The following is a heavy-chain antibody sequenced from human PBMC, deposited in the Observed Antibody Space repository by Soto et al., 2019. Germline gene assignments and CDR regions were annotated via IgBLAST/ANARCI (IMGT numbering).Heavy chain of an antibody. CDR3: AMGYCSGGSCYSGY. D-gene: IGHD2-15*01. Sequence: SVKVSCKASGGTFSSYTISWVRQAPGQGLEWMGRIIPILGIANYAQKFQGRVTITADKSTSTAYMELSSLRSEDTAVYYCAMGYCSGGSCYSGYWGQRTLVTVSS. CDR1: GGTFSSYT. V-gene: IGHV1-69*02. J-gene: IGHJ4*02. CDR2: IIPILGIA.